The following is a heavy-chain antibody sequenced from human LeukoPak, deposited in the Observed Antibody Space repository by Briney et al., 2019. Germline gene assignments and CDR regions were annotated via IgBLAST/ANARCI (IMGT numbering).Heavy chain of an antibody. CDR3: SRGTYPYSSDT. CDR2: INGDGSRT. Sequence: GGSLRLSCAASGFTFSSYAMSWVRQAPGKGLLWISHINGDGSRTGYADSVKGRFTISRDNAKNILYLQMNSLRAEDTAVYYCSRGTYPYSSDTWGQGALVTVSS. J-gene: IGHJ5*02. CDR1: GFTFSSYA. V-gene: IGHV3-74*01. D-gene: IGHD3-10*01.